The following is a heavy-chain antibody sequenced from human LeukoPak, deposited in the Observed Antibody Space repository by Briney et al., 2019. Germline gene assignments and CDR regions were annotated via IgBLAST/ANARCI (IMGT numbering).Heavy chain of an antibody. J-gene: IGHJ5*02. D-gene: IGHD3-22*01. CDR1: GYTFTGYY. CDR3: ARTRDYYDSTDWFDP. CDR2: INPNSGGT. Sequence: ASVKVSCKASGYTFTGYYMHWVRQAPGQGLEWMGWINPNSGGTNYAQKFQGRVTTTRDTSISTAYMELSRLRSDDTAVYYCARTRDYYDSTDWFDPWGQGTLVTVSS. V-gene: IGHV1-2*02.